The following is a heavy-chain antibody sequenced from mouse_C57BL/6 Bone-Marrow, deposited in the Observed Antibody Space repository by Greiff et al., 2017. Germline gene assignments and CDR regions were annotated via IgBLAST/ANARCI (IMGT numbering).Heavy chain of an antibody. CDR2: ISNGGGST. CDR3: ARHNYGSSYGYFDV. V-gene: IGHV5-12*01. J-gene: IGHJ1*03. Sequence: EVKVVESGGGLVQPGGSLKLSCAASGFTFSDYYMYWVRQTPEKRLEWVAYISNGGGSTYYPDTVKGRFTISRDNAKNTLYLQMSLLKSEDTAMYYCARHNYGSSYGYFDVWGTGTTVTVSS. D-gene: IGHD1-1*01. CDR1: GFTFSDYY.